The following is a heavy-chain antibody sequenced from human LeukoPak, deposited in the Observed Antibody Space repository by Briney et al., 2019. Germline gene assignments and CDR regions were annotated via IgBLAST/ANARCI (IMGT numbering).Heavy chain of an antibody. J-gene: IGHJ6*03. CDR2: VDHTGST. D-gene: IGHD1-1*01. Sequence: PSETLSLTCSVSDDSITMYYWTWIRQPPGKGLEWIGYVDHTGSTNFNPSLNGRVSTSRDTTKNLFSLWLRSVTAADTAVYFCARGRVSSSTWYSTYYYYFYMDVWGKGTTVTVSS. V-gene: IGHV4-59*01. CDR1: DDSITMYY. CDR3: ARGRVSSSTWYSTYYYYFYMDV.